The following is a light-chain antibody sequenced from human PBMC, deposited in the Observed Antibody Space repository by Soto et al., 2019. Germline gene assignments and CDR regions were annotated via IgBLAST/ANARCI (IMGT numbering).Light chain of an antibody. CDR2: DVA. CDR3: CTFAGRYSDV. J-gene: IGLJ1*01. CDR1: SSDVGSYNF. V-gene: IGLV2-11*01. Sequence: QSVLTQPRSVSGSPGQSVTISCTGTSSDVGSYNFVSWHQQHPGKAPKLMIYDVAKRPSGVPDRFSGSKSGNTASLTISGLQAEDEADYYCCTFAGRYSDVFGSGTKVTVL.